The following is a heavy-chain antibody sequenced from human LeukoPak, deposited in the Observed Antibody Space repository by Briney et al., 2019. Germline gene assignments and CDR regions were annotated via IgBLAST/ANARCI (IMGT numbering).Heavy chain of an antibody. J-gene: IGHJ3*02. D-gene: IGHD2-21*01. CDR1: GYSISSSNW. V-gene: IGHV4-28*01. Sequence: SETLSLTCAVSGYSISSSNWWGWIRQPPGKGLEWIGYIYYSGSTYYNPSLKSRVTMSADTSKNQFSLKLSSVTAVDTAVYYCARNLDCGGDCFNDAFDIWGRGTMVTVSS. CDR3: ARNLDCGGDCFNDAFDI. CDR2: IYYSGST.